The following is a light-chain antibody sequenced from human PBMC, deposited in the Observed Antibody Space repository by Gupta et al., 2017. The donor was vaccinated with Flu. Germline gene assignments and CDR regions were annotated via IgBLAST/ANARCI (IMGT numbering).Light chain of an antibody. CDR3: QRDFPRT. Sequence: DLVITQSPDSLAVSLGARATINRKSSQSALYSANNRNDLAWYQHKPGHPPKLLIYWASTRASGVPDRCSGSGSGTDLTLTISSLQAEDVAVYYCQRDFPRTFGRGTKVEIK. J-gene: IGKJ1*01. CDR2: WAS. CDR1: QSALYSANNRND. V-gene: IGKV4-1*01.